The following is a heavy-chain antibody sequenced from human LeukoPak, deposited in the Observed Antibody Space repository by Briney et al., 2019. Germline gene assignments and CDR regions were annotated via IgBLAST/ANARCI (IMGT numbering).Heavy chain of an antibody. D-gene: IGHD4-11*01. CDR2: IIPIFGTA. CDR3: ARNNDYSNYFDY. V-gene: IGHV1-69*13. Sequence: ASVNVSCKASGGTFSSYAISWVRQAPGQGLEWMGGIIPIFGTANYAQKFQGRVTITADESTSTAYMELSSLRSEDTAVYYCARNNDYSNYFDYWGQGTLVTVSS. CDR1: GGTFSSYA. J-gene: IGHJ4*02.